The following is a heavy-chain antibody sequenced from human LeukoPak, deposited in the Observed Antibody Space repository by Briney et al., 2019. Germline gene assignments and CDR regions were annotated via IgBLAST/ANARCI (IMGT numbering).Heavy chain of an antibody. J-gene: IGHJ4*02. CDR3: ARGGSDTAMAHDY. V-gene: IGHV3-74*01. CDR1: GFTFSNHW. CDR2: INRDGSRT. D-gene: IGHD5-18*01. Sequence: GGSLRLSCAASGFTFSNHWMNWVRQAQGKGLMWVSRINRDGSRTDYADSVKGRFTISRDDAKNTLYLQVNSLRAEDTAVYFCARGGSDTAMAHDYWGQGTLVTVSS.